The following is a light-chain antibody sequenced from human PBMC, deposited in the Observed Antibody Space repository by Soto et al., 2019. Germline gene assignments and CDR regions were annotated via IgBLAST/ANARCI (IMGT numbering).Light chain of an antibody. J-gene: IGKJ1*01. CDR3: QQYGSSPRT. Sequence: EIVLTQSPGTLSLSPGERVTLSCRASQSVSSRYLGWYQQKPGQAPRLLIYGASSRAAGIPDRFSGSGSGTHFTLTISRLEPEDFAVYYCQQYGSSPRTFGHGTKVEIK. CDR1: QSVSSRY. CDR2: GAS. V-gene: IGKV3-20*01.